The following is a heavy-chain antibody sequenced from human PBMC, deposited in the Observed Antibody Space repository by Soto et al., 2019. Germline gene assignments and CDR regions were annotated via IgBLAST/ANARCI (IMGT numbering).Heavy chain of an antibody. J-gene: IGHJ3*02. D-gene: IGHD1-20*01. CDR1: GGTLSSYT. Sequence: GASVKVSCKASGGTLSSYTISWGRQAPGQRLEWMGRIIPILGIANYAQKFQGRVTITADKSTSTAYMELSSLRSEDTAVYYCASFSKNHNWNEDGPDAFDIWGQGTMVTVSS. CDR2: IIPILGIA. CDR3: ASFSKNHNWNEDGPDAFDI. V-gene: IGHV1-69*02.